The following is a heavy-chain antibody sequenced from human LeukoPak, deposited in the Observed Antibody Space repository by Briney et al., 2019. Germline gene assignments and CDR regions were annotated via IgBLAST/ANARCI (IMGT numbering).Heavy chain of an antibody. D-gene: IGHD3-22*01. J-gene: IGHJ4*02. V-gene: IGHV3-30*04. CDR2: ISYDGSNK. CDR3: ARDRYSSGYYPSDY. CDR1: GFTFSSYA. Sequence: GMSLRLSCAASGFTFSSYAMHWVRQAPGKGLEGVAVISYDGSNKYYADSVKGRFTIYRDNSKNTLYLQMNSLRAEDTAVYYCARDRYSSGYYPSDYWGQGTLVTVSS.